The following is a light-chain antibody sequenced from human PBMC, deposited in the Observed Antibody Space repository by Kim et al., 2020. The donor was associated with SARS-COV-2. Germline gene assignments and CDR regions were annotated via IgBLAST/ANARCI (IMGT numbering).Light chain of an antibody. Sequence: DIQMIQSPSTLSASVGDRVTITCRASQSISSWLAWYQQKPGKAPKLLIYKASSLESGVPSRFSGSGSGTEFTLTISSLQPDDFATYYCQQYNSYPMYTFGQGTKLEI. CDR1: QSISSW. CDR2: KAS. J-gene: IGKJ2*01. V-gene: IGKV1-5*03. CDR3: QQYNSYPMYT.